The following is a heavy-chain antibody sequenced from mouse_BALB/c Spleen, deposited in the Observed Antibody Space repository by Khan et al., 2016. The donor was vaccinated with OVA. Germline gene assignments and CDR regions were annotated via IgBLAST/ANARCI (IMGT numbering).Heavy chain of an antibody. V-gene: IGHV2-6-1*01. Sequence: QVKLLESGPGLVAPSQSLSITCTISGFSLTNYGVHWVRQPPGKGLEWLVVIWSDGSTTYNSALKSRLTISKDNSESQVFLKMNSLQNDDTAMYFCARQPYYHYNIMDYWGQGTSVTVSS. D-gene: IGHD2-10*01. CDR1: GFSLTNYG. CDR3: ARQPYYHYNIMDY. CDR2: IWSDGST. J-gene: IGHJ4*01.